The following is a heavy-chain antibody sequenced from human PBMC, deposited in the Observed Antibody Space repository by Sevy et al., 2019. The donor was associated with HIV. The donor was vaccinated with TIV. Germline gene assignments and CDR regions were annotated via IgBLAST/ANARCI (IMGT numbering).Heavy chain of an antibody. CDR3: TRARGGVAASGDY. D-gene: IGHD6-13*01. Sequence: GGTLKISCAASGFTFSTYSMNWVRQAPGKGLEWVSSISSRSSHIYYADSVKGRFTVSRDNAKNSVYLQMNSLRAEDTAMYYCTRARGGVAASGDYWGQGTLVTVSS. V-gene: IGHV3-21*06. J-gene: IGHJ4*02. CDR1: GFTFSTYS. CDR2: ISSRSSHI.